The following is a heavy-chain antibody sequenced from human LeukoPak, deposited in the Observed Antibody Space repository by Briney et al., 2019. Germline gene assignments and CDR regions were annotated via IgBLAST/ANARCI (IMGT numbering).Heavy chain of an antibody. Sequence: ASVKVSCKTSGYTFTGYYMHWVRQAPGQGLEWMGIINPSGGSTSYAQKFQGRVTMTRDMSTSTVYMELSSLRSEDTAVYYCSRGNYYGDSIDYWGQGTLVTVSS. V-gene: IGHV1-46*03. CDR1: GYTFTGYY. CDR3: SRGNYYGDSIDY. D-gene: IGHD4-17*01. J-gene: IGHJ4*02. CDR2: INPSGGST.